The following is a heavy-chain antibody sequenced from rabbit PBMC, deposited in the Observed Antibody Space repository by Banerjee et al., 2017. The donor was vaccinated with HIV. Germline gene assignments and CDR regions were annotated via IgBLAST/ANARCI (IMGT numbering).Heavy chain of an antibody. CDR2: IDAGSSGST. Sequence: QSLEESGGDLVKPGASLTLTCTASGFSFSSSYYMCWVRQAPGKGLEWIACIDAGSSGSTYYASWAKGRFTISKTSSTTVTLQMTSLTAADTATYFCARSGSSYYTGYCFNLWGPGTLVTVS. D-gene: IGHD8-1*01. CDR3: ARSGSSYYTGYCFNL. J-gene: IGHJ4*01. CDR1: GFSFSSSYY. V-gene: IGHV1S40*01.